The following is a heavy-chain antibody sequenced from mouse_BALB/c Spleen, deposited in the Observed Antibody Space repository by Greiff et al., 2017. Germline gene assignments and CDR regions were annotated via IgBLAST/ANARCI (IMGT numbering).Heavy chain of an antibody. J-gene: IGHJ4*01. D-gene: IGHD2-4*01. CDR2: ISSGGST. Sequence: EVKLMESGGGLVKPGGSLKLSCAASGFTFSSYAMSWVRQTPEKRLEWVASISSGGSTYYPDSVKGRFTISRDNARNILYLQMSSLRSEDTAMYYCARDLYYDYAMDYWGQGTSVTVSS. V-gene: IGHV5-6-5*01. CDR3: ARDLYYDYAMDY. CDR1: GFTFSSYA.